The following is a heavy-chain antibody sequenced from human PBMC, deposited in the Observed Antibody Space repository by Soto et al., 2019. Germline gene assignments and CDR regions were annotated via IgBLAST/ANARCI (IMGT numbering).Heavy chain of an antibody. CDR3: ARDPSNTSGYRIWLDT. CDR2: ISTYNGDT. J-gene: IGHJ5*02. CDR1: GYTFSKYG. V-gene: IGHV1-18*04. Sequence: QVQLVQSGNEVKKPGASVMVSCKASGYTFSKYGITWVRQAPGQGLEWLGWISTYNGDTNFAQKFQGRITMTRDTSTSIAYMDLRSLTSDDTAVYYCARDPSNTSGYRIWLDTWGQGTLVTVSS. D-gene: IGHD5-12*01.